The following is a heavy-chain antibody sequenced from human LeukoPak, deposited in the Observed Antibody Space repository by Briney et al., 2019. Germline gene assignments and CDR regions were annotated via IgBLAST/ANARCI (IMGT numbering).Heavy chain of an antibody. J-gene: IGHJ4*02. CDR3: AKDAGVSGYSGYIDY. CDR1: GFSSDEYA. V-gene: IGHV3-9*02. D-gene: IGHD5-12*01. Sequence: GRSLRLSCAASGFSSDEYAMYWVRQAPGKGLEWVSGISYNSGTIGYADSVKGRFTISRDNARNSLYLQMNSLRPEDTALYYCAKDAGVSGYSGYIDYWGQGTLVTVSS. CDR2: ISYNSGTI.